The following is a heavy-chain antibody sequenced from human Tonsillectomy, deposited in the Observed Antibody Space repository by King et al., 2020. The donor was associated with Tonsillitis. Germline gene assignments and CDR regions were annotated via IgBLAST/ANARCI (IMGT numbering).Heavy chain of an antibody. CDR1: GFTFSSYW. D-gene: IGHD6-19*01. Sequence: VQLVESGGGLVQPGGSLRLSCAASGFTFSSYWMSWVRQAPGKGLEWVANIKQDGSEKYYVDSVKGRFTISRDNAKNSLYLQMYSLRAEDTAVYYCAREPYSSGWYRGYWYFDLWGRGTLVTVSS. J-gene: IGHJ2*01. CDR3: AREPYSSGWYRGYWYFDL. CDR2: IKQDGSEK. V-gene: IGHV3-7*03.